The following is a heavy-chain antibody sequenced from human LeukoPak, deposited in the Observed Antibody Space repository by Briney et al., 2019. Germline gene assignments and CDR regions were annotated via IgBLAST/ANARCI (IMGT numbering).Heavy chain of an antibody. D-gene: IGHD1-26*01. CDR3: VTVGMTSIWSYLRFDP. CDR1: GFTFSTNS. Sequence: GGYVRLSCSASGFTFSTNSMHWVRQAPGKGLEFVSAITSNGGSTYYADSVKGRFTISRDNSKNTLYLQMSSLRAEDTAVYYCVTVGMTSIWSYLRFDPRGQGTLVSVSS. V-gene: IGHV3-64D*08. J-gene: IGHJ5*02. CDR2: ITSNGGST.